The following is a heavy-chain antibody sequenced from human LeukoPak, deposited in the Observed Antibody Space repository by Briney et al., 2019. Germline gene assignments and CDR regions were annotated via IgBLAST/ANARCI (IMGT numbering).Heavy chain of an antibody. CDR3: ARLRDYYGSGSYSKPFDY. J-gene: IGHJ4*02. V-gene: IGHV4-39*01. CDR2: TYYSGST. Sequence: PSETLSLTCTVSGGSISSSSYYWGWIRQPPGKGLEWIGSTYYSGSTYYNPSLKSRVTISVDTSKNQFSLKLSSVTAADTAVYYCARLRDYYGSGSYSKPFDYWGQGTLVTVSS. D-gene: IGHD3-10*01. CDR1: GGSISSSSYY.